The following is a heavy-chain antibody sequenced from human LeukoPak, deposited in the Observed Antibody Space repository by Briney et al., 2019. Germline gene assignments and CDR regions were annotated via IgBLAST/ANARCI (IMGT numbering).Heavy chain of an antibody. CDR2: IYYSGST. CDR1: GGSTSSYY. J-gene: IGHJ4*02. CDR3: ARDRAERSITMVRGVIIPGPFDY. V-gene: IGHV4-59*12. D-gene: IGHD3-10*01. Sequence: PSETLSLTCTVSGGSTSSYYWSWIRQPPGKGLEWIGYIYYSGSTNYNPSLKSRVTISVDTSKNQFSPKLSSVTAADTAVYYCARDRAERSITMVRGVIIPGPFDYWGQGTLVTVSS.